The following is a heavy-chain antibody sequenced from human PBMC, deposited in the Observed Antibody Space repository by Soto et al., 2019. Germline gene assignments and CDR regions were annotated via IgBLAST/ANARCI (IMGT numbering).Heavy chain of an antibody. D-gene: IGHD3-10*01. CDR1: GGSISGYY. CDR2: IYTSGGT. CDR3: ARAAPELWFGVDY. Sequence: QVQLQESGPGLVKPSETLSLTCTVSGGSISGYYWSWIRQPAGKGLEWIGRIYTSGGTNYNPSLKSRVTMSVDTYKNQFSLKLSSVTAAYTAVYYCARAAPELWFGVDYWGQGTLVTVSS. V-gene: IGHV4-4*07. J-gene: IGHJ4*02.